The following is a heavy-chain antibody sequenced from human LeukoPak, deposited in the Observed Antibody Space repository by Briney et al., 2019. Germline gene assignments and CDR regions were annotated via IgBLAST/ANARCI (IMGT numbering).Heavy chain of an antibody. CDR3: ARGVRFSGWYLDAFDI. CDR1: GYTFTSYG. Sequence: GASVKVSCKASGYTFTSYGISWVRQAPGQGLEWMGWISAYNGNTNYAQKFQGRVTMTRNTSISTAYMELSSLRSEDTAVYYCARGVRFSGWYLDAFDIWGQGTMVTVSS. V-gene: IGHV1-18*01. D-gene: IGHD6-19*01. CDR2: ISAYNGNT. J-gene: IGHJ3*02.